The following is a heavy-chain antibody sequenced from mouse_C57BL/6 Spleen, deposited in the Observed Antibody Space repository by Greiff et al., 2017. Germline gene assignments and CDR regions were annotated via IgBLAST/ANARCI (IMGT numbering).Heavy chain of an antibody. D-gene: IGHD1-1*02. CDR3: ARRGWDPLYAMDY. Sequence: LVESGAELVKPGASVKMSCKASGYTFTTYPIEWMKQNHGKSLEWIGNFHPYNDDTKYNEKFKGKATLTVEKSSSTVYLELSRLTSDDSAVYYCARRGWDPLYAMDYWGQGTSVTVSS. V-gene: IGHV1-47*01. J-gene: IGHJ4*01. CDR1: GYTFTTYP. CDR2: FHPYNDDT.